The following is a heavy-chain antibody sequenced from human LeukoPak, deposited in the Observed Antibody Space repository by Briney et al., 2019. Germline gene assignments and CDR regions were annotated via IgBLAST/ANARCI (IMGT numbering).Heavy chain of an antibody. CDR1: GPSFSGYY. CDR2: INHSGGT. CDR3: ASKVVPAGTVGYFDY. D-gene: IGHD2-2*01. V-gene: IGHV4-34*01. Sequence: SPSETLSLTCAVYGPSFSGYYWSWIRQPPGKWLEWLVEINHSGGTNYNPPLKSRVTISVDTSKNQFSLKLSSVTAADTSVYYCASKVVPAGTVGYFDYWGQGTLVTVSS. J-gene: IGHJ4*02.